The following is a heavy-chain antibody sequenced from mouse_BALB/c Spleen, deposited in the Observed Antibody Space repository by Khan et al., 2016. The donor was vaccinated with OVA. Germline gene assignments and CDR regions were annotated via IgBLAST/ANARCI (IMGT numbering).Heavy chain of an antibody. D-gene: IGHD2-10*01. CDR1: GYTFTNFG. J-gene: IGHJ4*01. V-gene: IGHV9-3-1*01. CDR3: ARPPYFSYVMAY. Sequence: IQLVQSGPELKKPGETVKISCKASGYTFTNFGMNWVKQAPGKGLKWMGWINTYTGEPTYADDFKGRFAFSLETAASTAYLQINNLKNEETATYSCARPPYFSYVMAYWGQGTLVTVSS. CDR2: INTYTGEP.